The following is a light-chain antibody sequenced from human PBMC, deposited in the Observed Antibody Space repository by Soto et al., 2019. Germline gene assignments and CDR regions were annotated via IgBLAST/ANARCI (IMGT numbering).Light chain of an antibody. CDR3: CSYAGRFTLV. Sequence: QSALTQPRSVSGSPGQSVTISCTGTSIDVGGYNFVSGYQHHRGKAPKLVIYDVDQRPSAVPGRFSASKSGNTASLTISGLQAEDEADYYCCSYAGRFTLVFGGGTTLTVL. J-gene: IGLJ3*02. CDR2: DVD. CDR1: SIDVGGYNF. V-gene: IGLV2-11*01.